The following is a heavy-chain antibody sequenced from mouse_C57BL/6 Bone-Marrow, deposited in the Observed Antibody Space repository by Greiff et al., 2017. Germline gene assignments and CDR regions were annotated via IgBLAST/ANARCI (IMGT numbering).Heavy chain of an antibody. CDR2: IHPNSGST. J-gene: IGHJ3*01. CDR1: GYTFTSYW. D-gene: IGHD1-1*01. CDR3: GRAGLRYPAWFAY. Sequence: QVQLQQPGAELVKPGASVKLSCKASGYTFTSYWMHWVKQRPGQGLEWIGMIHPNSGSTNYNEKFKSKATLTVDKSSSTAYMQLSSLTSEDSAVYYCGRAGLRYPAWFAYWGQGTLVTVSA. V-gene: IGHV1-64*01.